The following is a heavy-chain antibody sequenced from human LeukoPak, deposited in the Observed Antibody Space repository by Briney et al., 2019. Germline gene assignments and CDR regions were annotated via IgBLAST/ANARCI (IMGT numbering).Heavy chain of an antibody. V-gene: IGHV3-21*01. CDR3: ARDGGYCSSTSCYTDAFDI. CDR2: FSSSSSYI. D-gene: IGHD2-2*02. Sequence: GGSLRLSCAASGFTFSNYSMNWVRQAPGKGLEWVSSFSSSSSYIYYADSVKGRFTISGDNAKNSLYLQMNSLRAEDTAVYYCARDGGYCSSTSCYTDAFDIWGQGTMVTVSS. J-gene: IGHJ3*02. CDR1: GFTFSNYS.